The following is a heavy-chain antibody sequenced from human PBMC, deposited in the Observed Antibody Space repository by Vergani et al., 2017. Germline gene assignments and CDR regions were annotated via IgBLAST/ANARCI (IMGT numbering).Heavy chain of an antibody. CDR3: GKDWCYCSSWLGRPPEXFQH. CDR2: ISGIGDST. CDR1: GFTFSSYA. J-gene: IGHJ1*01. V-gene: IGHV3-23*04. Sequence: EVQLVESGGGLVKPGGSLRLSCAASGFTFSSYAMSWVRQAPGQGMEWVSAISGIGDSTYFADSVKRRFTISRDNSKNTLYLQMNSLRAEDTAVDYCGKDWCYCSSWLGRPPEXFQHWGQGTLVTVSS. D-gene: IGHD6-13*01.